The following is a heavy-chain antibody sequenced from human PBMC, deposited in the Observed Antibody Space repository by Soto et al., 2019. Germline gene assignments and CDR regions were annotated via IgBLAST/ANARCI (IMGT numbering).Heavy chain of an antibody. V-gene: IGHV4-4*02. CDR2: IYHSGNT. J-gene: IGHJ3*02. CDR1: GGSISSSNW. D-gene: IGHD3-3*02. CDR3: ARVLGNDAFDI. Sequence: SETLSLTCAVSGGSISSSNWWSWVRQPPGKGLEWIGEIYHSGNTNYNPSLKSRVTISVDKSENQFSLKLSSVTAADTAVYYCARVLGNDAFDIWGQGTMVTVS.